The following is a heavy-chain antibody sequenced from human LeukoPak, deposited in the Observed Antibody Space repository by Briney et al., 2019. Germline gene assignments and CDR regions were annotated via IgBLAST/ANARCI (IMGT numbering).Heavy chain of an antibody. Sequence: GGSLRLSCAASGFTVSSNYMSWVRQAPGKGLEWVSVIYSGGSTYYADSVKGRFTISRDNSKNTLYLQMNSLRAEDTAVYYCARGYSGYDYGYWGQGTLVTVSS. D-gene: IGHD5-12*01. CDR3: ARGYSGYDYGY. J-gene: IGHJ4*02. CDR2: IYSGGST. CDR1: GFTVSSNY. V-gene: IGHV3-53*01.